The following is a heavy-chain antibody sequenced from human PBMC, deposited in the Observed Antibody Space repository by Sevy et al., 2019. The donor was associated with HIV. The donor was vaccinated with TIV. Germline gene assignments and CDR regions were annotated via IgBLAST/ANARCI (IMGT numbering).Heavy chain of an antibody. D-gene: IGHD3-3*01. V-gene: IGHV4-39*01. J-gene: IGHJ4*02. CDR3: ARVVWSGYSPVFDY. CDR1: GGSISSSRYY. CDR2: IYYSGST. Sequence: SETLSLTCTVSGGSISSSRYYWGWIRQPPGKGLEWIGSIYYSGSTYYNPSLKSRVTISVDTSKNQFSLKLSSVTAADTAVYYCARVVWSGYSPVFDYWGQGTLVTVSS.